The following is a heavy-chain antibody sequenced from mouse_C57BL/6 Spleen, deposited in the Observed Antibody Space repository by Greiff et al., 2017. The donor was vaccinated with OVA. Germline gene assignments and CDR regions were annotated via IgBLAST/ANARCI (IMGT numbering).Heavy chain of an antibody. CDR2: IWSGGST. CDR3: ATTGYGPFDY. J-gene: IGHJ2*01. Sequence: VMLVESGPGLVQPSQSLSITCTVSGFSLTSYGVHWVRQSPGKGLEWLGVIWSGGSTDYNAAFISSLSISKDNSKSQVFFKMNSLQADDTAIYYCATTGYGPFDYWGQGTTLTVSS. V-gene: IGHV2-2*01. D-gene: IGHD3-1*01. CDR1: GFSLTSYG.